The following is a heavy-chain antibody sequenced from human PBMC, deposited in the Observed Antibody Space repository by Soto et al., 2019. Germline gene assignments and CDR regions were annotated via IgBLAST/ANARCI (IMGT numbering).Heavy chain of an antibody. CDR3: AKEAGGVGATILSYFQH. CDR1: GFTFSSYA. Sequence: GGSLRLSCAASGFTFSSYAMSWVRQAPGKGLEWVSAISGSGGSTYYADSVKGRFTISRDNSKNTLYLQMNSLRAEDTAVYYCAKEAGGVGATILSYFQHWGQGTLVTVSS. J-gene: IGHJ1*01. V-gene: IGHV3-23*01. CDR2: ISGSGGST. D-gene: IGHD1-26*01.